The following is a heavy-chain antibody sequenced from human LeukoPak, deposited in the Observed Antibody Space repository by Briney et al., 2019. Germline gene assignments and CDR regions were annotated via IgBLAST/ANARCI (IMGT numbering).Heavy chain of an antibody. V-gene: IGHV3-30*18. CDR2: ISDDGSNK. D-gene: IGHD2-21*02. CDR3: AKDVEAHIVVVTATPIDY. J-gene: IGHJ4*02. Sequence: GRSLRLSCAASGFTFSSYGMHWVRQAPGKGLEWVAVISDDGSNKYYADSVKGRFTISRDNSKNTLYLQMNSLRAEDTAVYYCAKDVEAHIVVVTATPIDYWGQGTLVTVSS. CDR1: GFTFSSYG.